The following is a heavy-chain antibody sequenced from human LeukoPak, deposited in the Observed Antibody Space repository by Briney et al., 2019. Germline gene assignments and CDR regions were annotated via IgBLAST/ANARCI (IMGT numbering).Heavy chain of an antibody. CDR3: ARGVTTVTRYDY. CDR2: IDTSGST. J-gene: IGHJ4*02. CDR1: GGSFSSGSYY. D-gene: IGHD4-17*01. V-gene: IGHV4-61*02. Sequence: SETLSLTCTVSGGSFSSGSYYWSWIRQPAGKGLEWIGRIDTSGSTNYKPPLKSRVTISVDTSKNQFSLKLSSVTAADTAVYYCARGVTTVTRYDYWGQGTLVTVSS.